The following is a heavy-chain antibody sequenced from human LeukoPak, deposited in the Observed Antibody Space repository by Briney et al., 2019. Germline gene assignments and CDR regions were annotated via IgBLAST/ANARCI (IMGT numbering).Heavy chain of an antibody. CDR2: IRSKAYGGTT. J-gene: IGHJ3*02. D-gene: IGHD5-12*01. Sequence: GGSLRLSCTASGFTLGDYAMSWFCQAPGKGLEWVAFIRSKAYGGTTEYAASVKGRFTISRDDSKSIAYLQMNSLKTEGTAVYYCTRGPLYSGYDFAFDIWGQGTMVTVSS. CDR3: TRGPLYSGYDFAFDI. V-gene: IGHV3-49*03. CDR1: GFTLGDYA.